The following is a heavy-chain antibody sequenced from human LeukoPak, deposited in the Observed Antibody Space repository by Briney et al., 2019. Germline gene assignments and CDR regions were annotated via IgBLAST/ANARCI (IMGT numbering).Heavy chain of an antibody. CDR2: ISGSGGST. Sequence: GGSLRLSCAASGFTFSSYAMSWVRQAPGKGLEWVSAISGSGGSTYYADSVKGRFTISRDNSKNTLYLQVNSLRAEDTAVYYCAKEPPLLPYCSGGSCYSGYWGQGTLVAVSS. V-gene: IGHV3-23*01. CDR3: AKEPPLLPYCSGGSCYSGY. D-gene: IGHD2-15*01. J-gene: IGHJ4*02. CDR1: GFTFSSYA.